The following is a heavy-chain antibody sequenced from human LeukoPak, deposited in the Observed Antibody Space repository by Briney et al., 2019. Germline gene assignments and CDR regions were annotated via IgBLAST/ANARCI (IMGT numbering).Heavy chain of an antibody. J-gene: IGHJ2*01. CDR2: IYHSGST. CDR1: GGSISSGGYY. Sequence: SETLSLTCTVSGGSISSGGYYWSWIRQPPGKGLEWIGYIYHSGSTYYNPSLKSRVTISVDTSKNQFSLKLSSVTAADTAVYYCARLSEKAYCGGDCYSGYWYFDLWGRGTLVTVSS. CDR3: ARLSEKAYCGGDCYSGYWYFDL. D-gene: IGHD2-21*02. V-gene: IGHV4-30-2*01.